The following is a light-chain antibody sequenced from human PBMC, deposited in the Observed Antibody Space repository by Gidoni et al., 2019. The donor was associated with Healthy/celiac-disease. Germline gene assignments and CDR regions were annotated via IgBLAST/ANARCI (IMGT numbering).Light chain of an antibody. CDR2: DVS. J-gene: IGLJ3*02. CDR1: SSDVGGYNY. Sequence: QPPLTQPASVPGSPGQSITISCTGTSSDVGGYNYVSWYQQHPGKAPKLMIYDVSNRPSGVSNRFSGSKSGNTASLTISGLQAEDEADYYCSSYTSSSTLDWVFGGGTKLTV. CDR3: SSYTSSSTLDWV. V-gene: IGLV2-14*03.